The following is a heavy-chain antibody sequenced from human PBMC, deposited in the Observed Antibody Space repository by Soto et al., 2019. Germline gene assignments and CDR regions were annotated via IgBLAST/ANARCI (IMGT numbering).Heavy chain of an antibody. J-gene: IGHJ6*02. Sequence: QVQRQESGPGLVKPSETLSLTCTVSGGSVISGSYYWSWIRQPPGKGLEWIGYIYYSGSTNHNPSLKSRVTISVDTSKNQFSLKLSSVTAADTAVYYCARGIEGWYQGRYYYGMDVWGQGTTVTVSS. V-gene: IGHV4-61*01. CDR2: IYYSGST. CDR1: GGSVISGSYY. CDR3: ARGIEGWYQGRYYYGMDV. D-gene: IGHD6-19*01.